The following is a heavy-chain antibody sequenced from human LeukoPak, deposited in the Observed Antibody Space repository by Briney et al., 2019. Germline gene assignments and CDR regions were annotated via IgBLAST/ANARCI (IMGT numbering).Heavy chain of an antibody. J-gene: IGHJ4*02. Sequence: SETLSLTCAVYGGSFSGYYWSWIRQPPGAGLEWIGEINHSGSTNYNPSLKSRVTISVDTSKNQFSLKLSSVTAADTAVYYCASEGYSGYEIDYWGQGTLVTVSS. D-gene: IGHD5-12*01. CDR3: ASEGYSGYEIDY. V-gene: IGHV4-34*01. CDR1: GGSFSGYY. CDR2: INHSGST.